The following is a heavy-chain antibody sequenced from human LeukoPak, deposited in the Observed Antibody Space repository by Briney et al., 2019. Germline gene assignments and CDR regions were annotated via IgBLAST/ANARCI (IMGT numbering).Heavy chain of an antibody. J-gene: IGHJ3*02. D-gene: IGHD3-22*01. CDR2: IFYSGST. Sequence: PSETLSLTCTVSGGSISSYYWGWVRQPPGKALEWIGNIFYSGSTYYSPSLKSRVTISLDTSGNQFSLKLNSVTAADTAVYYCAKSNGYGLIDIWGQGTMVTVSS. V-gene: IGHV4-59*12. CDR3: AKSNGYGLIDI. CDR1: GGSISSYY.